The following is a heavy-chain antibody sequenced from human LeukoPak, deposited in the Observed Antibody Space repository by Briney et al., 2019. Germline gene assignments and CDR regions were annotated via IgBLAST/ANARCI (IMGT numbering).Heavy chain of an antibody. D-gene: IGHD5-24*01. CDR2: IRYDGSNK. CDR1: GFTFSSYW. J-gene: IGHJ4*02. Sequence: GGSLRLSCAASGFTFSSYWMSWVRQAPGKGLEWVAFIRYDGSNKYYADSVKGRFTISRDNSKNTLYLQMNSLRAEDTAVYYCAKDQMATFTFDYWGQGTLVTVSS. V-gene: IGHV3-30*02. CDR3: AKDQMATFTFDY.